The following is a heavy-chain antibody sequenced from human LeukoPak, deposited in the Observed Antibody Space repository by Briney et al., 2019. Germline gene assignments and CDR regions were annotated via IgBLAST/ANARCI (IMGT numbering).Heavy chain of an antibody. CDR2: FYQSGGT. CDR3: ARDGSYLNEVDW. J-gene: IGHJ4*02. V-gene: IGHV4-59*11. CDR1: GVSISSHY. Sequence: PSETLSLTCTVSGVSISSHYWIWIRQTPGKGLEWIGYFYQSGGTNYNPSLKGRVSISADTSKKQIPLKVKSVTAADTAVYYCARDGSYLNEVDWWGQGTLVTVSS. D-gene: IGHD3-16*02.